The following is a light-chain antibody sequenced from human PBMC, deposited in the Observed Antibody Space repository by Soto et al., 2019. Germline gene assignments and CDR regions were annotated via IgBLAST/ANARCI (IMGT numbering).Light chain of an antibody. CDR2: AAS. Sequence: EMQMTQSPSSLSASVGDRFTITCRASQSIVTYLNWYLQKPGKAPKLLIYAASNLQSGVPSRFSGSGSGTDFTLTISSLQPEDFATYFCQQSYSTPPWTFGQGTKVDIK. CDR3: QQSYSTPPWT. CDR1: QSIVTY. V-gene: IGKV1-39*01. J-gene: IGKJ1*01.